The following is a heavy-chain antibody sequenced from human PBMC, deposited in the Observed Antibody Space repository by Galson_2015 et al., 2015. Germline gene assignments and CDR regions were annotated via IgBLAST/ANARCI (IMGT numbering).Heavy chain of an antibody. V-gene: IGHV3-49*03. CDR3: TSSLVRGYDYFDY. CDR1: GFTVGDYA. J-gene: IGHJ4*02. CDR2: TRHKAYGGTT. Sequence: SLRLSCAASGFTVGDYAMSWFSQAPGMGLEWGGFTRHKAYGGTTEYAASVKGRFTISRDDSKSIAYLQMNSLKTEDTAVYYCTSSLVRGYDYFDYWGQGTLVTVSS. D-gene: IGHD3-10*01.